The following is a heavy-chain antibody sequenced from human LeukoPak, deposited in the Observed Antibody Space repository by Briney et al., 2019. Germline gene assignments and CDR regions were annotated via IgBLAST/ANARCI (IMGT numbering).Heavy chain of an antibody. Sequence: GGSLRLLCAAWGLTFSIYAKRGVRQARGKGLEGVPAIRGSGGSTYSAASVKGRFTTSRDNPKNTLYLQMHSLRAEDTAVYYCAKVKAFRATEFDYWGQGTLVTASS. CDR1: GLTFSIYA. CDR2: IRGSGGST. CDR3: AKVKAFRATEFDY. V-gene: IGHV3-23*01. D-gene: IGHD5-12*01. J-gene: IGHJ4*02.